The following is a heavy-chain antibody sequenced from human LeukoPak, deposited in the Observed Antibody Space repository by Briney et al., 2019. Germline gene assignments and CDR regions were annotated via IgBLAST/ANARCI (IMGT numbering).Heavy chain of an antibody. CDR1: GGSISSYY. Sequence: ETLSLTCTVSGGSISSYYWNWVRQALGKGLEWVSSISSSSIYIYYADSVKGRFTISRDNAKTSLYLRMDSLRAEDTAVYYCARDRMDYGDYGDAFDIWGQGTLVTVSS. V-gene: IGHV3-21*01. CDR3: ARDRMDYGDYGDAFDI. CDR2: ISSSSIYI. J-gene: IGHJ3*02. D-gene: IGHD4-17*01.